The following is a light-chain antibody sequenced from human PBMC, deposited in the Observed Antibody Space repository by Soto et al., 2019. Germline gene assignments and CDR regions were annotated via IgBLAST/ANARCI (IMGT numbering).Light chain of an antibody. CDR1: QSVSSSY. CDR2: GAS. CDR3: QQYGSSPT. J-gene: IGKJ1*01. Sequence: EIVLTQSPGTLSLSPGERATLSCRASQSVSSSYLAWYQQKPGQAPRLLIYGASSRATGIPDRFSGSGSGTDFTLTISRLEPEDFAVDYCQQYGSSPTFVQGTNVDIK. V-gene: IGKV3-20*01.